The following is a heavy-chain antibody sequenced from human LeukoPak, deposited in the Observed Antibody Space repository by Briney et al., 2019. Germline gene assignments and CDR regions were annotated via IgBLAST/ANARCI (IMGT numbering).Heavy chain of an antibody. V-gene: IGHV3-30*18. D-gene: IGHD3-22*01. Sequence: PGGSLRLSCAASGFTFSSYGMHWVRQAPGKGLEWVAVISYDGSNKYYADSVKGRFTISRDNSKNTLYLQMNSLRAEDTAAYYCAKDGYYDSSGYQLDYWGQGTLVTVSS. CDR3: AKDGYYDSSGYQLDY. CDR2: ISYDGSNK. CDR1: GFTFSSYG. J-gene: IGHJ4*02.